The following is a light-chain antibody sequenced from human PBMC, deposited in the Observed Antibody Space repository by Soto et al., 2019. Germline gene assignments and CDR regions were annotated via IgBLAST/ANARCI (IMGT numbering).Light chain of an antibody. CDR3: QQYGSSPT. Sequence: EIVLTQSPGTLSLSPGERATLSCRSSQSVSSSYLAWYQHKAGQAPRLLIYDVSSRATGIPDRFSGSGSGTDFTLTIIRLEPEDFAVYYSQQYGSSPTFGQGTKVEIK. CDR1: QSVSSSY. J-gene: IGKJ1*01. CDR2: DVS. V-gene: IGKV3-20*01.